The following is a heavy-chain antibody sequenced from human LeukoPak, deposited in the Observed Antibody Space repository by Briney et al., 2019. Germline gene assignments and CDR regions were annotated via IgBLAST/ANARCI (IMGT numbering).Heavy chain of an antibody. CDR1: GFTFSSYS. Sequence: GGSLRLSCAASGFTFSSYSMNWVRQAPGKGLEWVSYISSSRSNIYYADSVTGRFTISRDNTKDSLYLQTTSLKAGDTSVSSWTKALTRDALDLWGQGTMVTVSS. CDR3: TKALTRDALDL. J-gene: IGHJ3*01. CDR2: ISSSRSNI. V-gene: IGHV3-48*01.